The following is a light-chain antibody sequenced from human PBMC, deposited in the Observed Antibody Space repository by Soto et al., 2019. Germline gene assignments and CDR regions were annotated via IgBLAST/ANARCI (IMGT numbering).Light chain of an antibody. Sequence: QSVLTQPPSVSGAPGQRVTISCTGSSSNIGAGYDVHWYQQLPGTAPKLLIYGNSNRPSGVPDRFSGSKSGTSASLAITGLQAEDDADYYCQSYDSSLSVFVVFGGGTKVTVL. V-gene: IGLV1-40*01. J-gene: IGLJ2*01. CDR2: GNS. CDR3: QSYDSSLSVFVV. CDR1: SSNIGAGYD.